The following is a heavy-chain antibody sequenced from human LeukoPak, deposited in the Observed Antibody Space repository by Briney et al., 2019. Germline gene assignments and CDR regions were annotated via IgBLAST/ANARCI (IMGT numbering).Heavy chain of an antibody. CDR3: ARGYIPDY. J-gene: IGHJ4*02. CDR1: GYSISSGYY. CDR2: IYHSGTT. V-gene: IGHV4-38-2*02. Sequence: SETLSLTCTVSGYSISSGYYWDWIRQPPGRGLEWIGNIYHSGTTYYNPSLKSRVTISVDTSKNQFSLKLSSVTAADTAVYYCARGYIPDYWGQGTLVTVSS. D-gene: IGHD5-12*01.